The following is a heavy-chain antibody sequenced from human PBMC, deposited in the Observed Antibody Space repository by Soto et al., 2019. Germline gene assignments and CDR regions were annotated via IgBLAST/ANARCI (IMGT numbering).Heavy chain of an antibody. CDR1: GGTFSSYA. J-gene: IGHJ6*02. D-gene: IGHD3-9*01. V-gene: IGHV1-69*06. CDR3: ASRLRYFDRRLPVGYYYYYGMDV. CDR2: IIPIFGTA. Sequence: GPSVKVSCKASGGTFSSYAISWVRQAPGQGLEWMGGIIPIFGTANYAQKFQGRVTITADKSTSTAYMELSSLRSEDTAVYYCASRLRYFDRRLPVGYYYYYGMDVWGQGTTVTVSS.